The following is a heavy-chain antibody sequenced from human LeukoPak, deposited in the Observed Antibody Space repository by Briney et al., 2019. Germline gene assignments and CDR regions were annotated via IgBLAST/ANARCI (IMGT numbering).Heavy chain of an antibody. Sequence: GASVKVSCKASGYTFTSYGISWVRQAPGQGLEWMGWISAYNGNTNYAQKLQGRVTMTTDTSTSTAYMELRSLRSDDTAVYYCARDDFYYDSSGFDYWGRGTLVTVSS. CDR1: GYTFTSYG. CDR2: ISAYNGNT. D-gene: IGHD3-22*01. CDR3: ARDDFYYDSSGFDY. J-gene: IGHJ4*02. V-gene: IGHV1-18*01.